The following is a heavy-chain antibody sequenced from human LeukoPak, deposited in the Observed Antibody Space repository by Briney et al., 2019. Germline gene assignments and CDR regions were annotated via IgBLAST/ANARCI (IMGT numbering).Heavy chain of an antibody. V-gene: IGHV3-23*01. J-gene: IGHJ4*02. CDR2: VSDGDDST. CDR1: RFTFSSYD. Sequence: GGSLRLSCAASRFTFSSYDISWVRLAPGKGLEWVSGVSDGDDSTYYADSVKGRFTIYRDNSKNTLYLQMNSMRAEDTAVYYCAKGMAEYFDYWGQETLVTVSS. D-gene: IGHD6-6*01. CDR3: AKGMAEYFDY.